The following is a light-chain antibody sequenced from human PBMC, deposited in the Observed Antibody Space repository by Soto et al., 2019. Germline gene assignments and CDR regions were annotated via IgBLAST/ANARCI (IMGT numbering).Light chain of an antibody. V-gene: IGKV3-11*01. J-gene: IGKJ4*01. CDR2: DAS. Sequence: LTQSPATLSLSPGERATLSCRASQSVSSYLAWYQQKPGQAPRLLIYDASNRATGIPARFSGSGSGTDFTLTISSLEPEDFAVYYCQQRSNWLFGGGTKVEIK. CDR1: QSVSSY. CDR3: QQRSNWL.